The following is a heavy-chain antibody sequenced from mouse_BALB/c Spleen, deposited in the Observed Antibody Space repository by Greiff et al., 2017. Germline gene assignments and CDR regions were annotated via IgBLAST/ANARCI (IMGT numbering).Heavy chain of an antibody. CDR1: GFTFSDYY. Sequence: DVKLVESGGGLVKPGGSLKLSCAASGFTFSDYYMYWVRQTPEKRLEWVATISDGGSYTYYPDSVKGRFTISRDNAKNNLYLQMSSLKSEDTAMYYCARIWDDYAMDYWGQGTSVTVSS. V-gene: IGHV5-4*02. D-gene: IGHD4-1*01. CDR2: ISDGGSYT. J-gene: IGHJ4*01. CDR3: ARIWDDYAMDY.